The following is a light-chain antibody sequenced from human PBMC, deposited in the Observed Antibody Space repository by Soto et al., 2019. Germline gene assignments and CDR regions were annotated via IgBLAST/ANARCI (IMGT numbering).Light chain of an antibody. J-gene: IGKJ1*01. CDR2: GTS. Sequence: EVVLTQSPGTLSLSPGERATLYCRTSQSIVNTYLAWYQQKPGQAPRLLMYGTSSRATGIPDRFSGSGSGPDFTLTISSLEPEDFAIYYCQQYSGSPPRTFGQGTKVEIK. V-gene: IGKV3-20*01. CDR1: QSIVNTY. CDR3: QQYSGSPPRT.